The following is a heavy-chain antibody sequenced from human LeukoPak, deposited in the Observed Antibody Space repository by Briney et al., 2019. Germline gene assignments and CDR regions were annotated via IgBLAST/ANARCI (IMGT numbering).Heavy chain of an antibody. Sequence: SVKVSCKTSGGTFNNSAISWVRQAPGQGLEWLGGIMPLFGTAGYAQKFQGRVTITQDESTRTVYLELTSLTSDDTAVYYCARDVHGDYGSGWFDPWGQGTLVSVSS. V-gene: IGHV1-69*01. CDR3: ARDVHGDYGSGWFDP. CDR1: GGTFNNSA. D-gene: IGHD4-17*01. CDR2: IMPLFGTA. J-gene: IGHJ5*02.